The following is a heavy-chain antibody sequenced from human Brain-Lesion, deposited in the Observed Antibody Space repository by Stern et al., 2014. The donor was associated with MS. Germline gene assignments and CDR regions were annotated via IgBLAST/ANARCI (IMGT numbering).Heavy chain of an antibody. V-gene: IGHV1-2*02. CDR2: INPNTGGR. CDR1: GYIFTGYY. CDR3: ARDQRGITIFGVVTDYYYLGMDV. Sequence: EQPVESGAEVKKPGASVKVSCKTSGYIFTGYYIHWVRQAPGQGLEWMGWINPNTGGRKYAQKFQGRVTMSRDTSISTAYVELSSLTSDDTAVYYCARDQRGITIFGVVTDYYYLGMDVWGQGTTVTVSS. J-gene: IGHJ6*02. D-gene: IGHD3-3*01.